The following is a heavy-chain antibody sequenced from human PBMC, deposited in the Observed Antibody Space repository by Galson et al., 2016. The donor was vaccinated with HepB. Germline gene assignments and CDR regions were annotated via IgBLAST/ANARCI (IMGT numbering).Heavy chain of an antibody. V-gene: IGHV3-30*18. CDR1: GFGLKTYS. Sequence: SLRLSCAGSGFGLKTYSMTWVRQAPGQGLEWVALIAYDGSNEKYADSVKGRFTISRDNSKNTRSLQMNSLRAEDTAVYYCAQDLDVQFIAVAGTSAFDPCGQGTLVTVSS. CDR2: IAYDGSNE. CDR3: AQDLDVQFIAVAGTSAFDP. J-gene: IGHJ5*02. D-gene: IGHD6-19*01.